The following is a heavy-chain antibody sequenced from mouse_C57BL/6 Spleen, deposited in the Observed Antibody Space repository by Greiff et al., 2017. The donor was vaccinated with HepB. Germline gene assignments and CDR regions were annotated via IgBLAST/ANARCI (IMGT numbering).Heavy chain of an antibody. CDR3: ARAFYYGPFDY. CDR2: ISYDGSN. J-gene: IGHJ2*01. Sequence: EVKLEESGPGLVKPSQSLSLTCSVTGYSITSGYYWNWIRQFPGNKLEWMGYISYDGSNNYNPSLKNRISITRDTSKNQFFLKLNSVTTEDTATYYCARAFYYGPFDYWGQGTTLTVSS. V-gene: IGHV3-6*01. D-gene: IGHD2-1*01. CDR1: GYSITSGYY.